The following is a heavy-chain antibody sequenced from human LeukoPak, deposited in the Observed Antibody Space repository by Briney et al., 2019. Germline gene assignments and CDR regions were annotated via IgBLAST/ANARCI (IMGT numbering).Heavy chain of an antibody. J-gene: IGHJ4*02. V-gene: IGHV4-61*02. D-gene: IGHD1-26*01. CDR3: ARISWYSRLALDY. CDR2: IYSRGST. Sequence: SQTLSLTCTVSGGSISSGHYYLNWIRQPAGKGLEWIGRIYSRGSTNYNSSLRSRVTISVDTSKNQFSLKLSSVTAADTAVYYCARISWYSRLALDYWGQGTLVTVSS. CDR1: GGSISSGHYY.